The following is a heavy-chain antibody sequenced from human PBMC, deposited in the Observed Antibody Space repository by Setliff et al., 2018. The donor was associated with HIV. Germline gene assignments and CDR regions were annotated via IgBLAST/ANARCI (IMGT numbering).Heavy chain of an antibody. CDR2: IYWDNNK. CDR1: GLSLSTSGVG. Sequence: SGPTLVNPTQTLTLTCTFSGLSLSTSGVGVGWIRQSPGKALEWLAFIYWDNNKHYSTSLKSRLTVTKDTSKNRVVFTMTNMDPVDTATYYCAYSGRQLRGPYFDFWGQGTPVTVSS. J-gene: IGHJ4*02. V-gene: IGHV2-5*02. CDR3: AYSGRQLRGPYFDF. D-gene: IGHD1-1*01.